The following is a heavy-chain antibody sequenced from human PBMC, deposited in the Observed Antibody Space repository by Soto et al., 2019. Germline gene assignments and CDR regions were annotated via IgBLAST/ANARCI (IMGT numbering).Heavy chain of an antibody. CDR2: IYYSGST. Sequence: SETLSLTCTVSGGSISSSSYYWGWIRQPPGKGLEWIGSIYYSGSTYYNPSLKSRVTISVDTSKNQFSLKLSSVTAADTAVYYCASGIAARPSWFDPWGQGTLVTVSS. CDR1: GGSISSSSYY. J-gene: IGHJ5*02. V-gene: IGHV4-39*01. CDR3: ASGIAARPSWFDP. D-gene: IGHD6-6*01.